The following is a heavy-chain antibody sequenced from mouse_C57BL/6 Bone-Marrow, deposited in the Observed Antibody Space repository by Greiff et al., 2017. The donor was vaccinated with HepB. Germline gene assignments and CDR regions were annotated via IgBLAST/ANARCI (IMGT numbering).Heavy chain of an antibody. V-gene: IGHV1-61*01. CDR1: GYTFTSYW. CDR3: ARLMDYGSSSCAY. J-gene: IGHJ3*01. CDR2: IYPSDSET. D-gene: IGHD1-1*01. Sequence: VQLQQPGAELVRPGSSVKLSCKASGYTFTSYWMDWVKQRPGQGLEWIGNIYPSDSETHYNQKFKDKATLTVDKSSSTAYMQLSSLTSEDSAVYYWARLMDYGSSSCAYWGQGTLVTVSA.